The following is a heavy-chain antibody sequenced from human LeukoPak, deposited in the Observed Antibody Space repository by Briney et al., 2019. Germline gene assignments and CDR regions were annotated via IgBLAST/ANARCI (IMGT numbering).Heavy chain of an antibody. Sequence: PSETLSLTCAVSGVSISSGGYSWSWLRQPPGKGLEWIGYIYHSGSTYYNPSFKSRATISVDSSKYLFSLKLSSVTAADTAVYCGARGGYDFWGGYYSHQNWFDPWGQGTLVTVSS. D-gene: IGHD3-3*01. J-gene: IGHJ5*02. CDR2: IYHSGST. CDR3: ARGGYDFWGGYYSHQNWFDP. CDR1: GVSISSGGYS. V-gene: IGHV4-30-2*01.